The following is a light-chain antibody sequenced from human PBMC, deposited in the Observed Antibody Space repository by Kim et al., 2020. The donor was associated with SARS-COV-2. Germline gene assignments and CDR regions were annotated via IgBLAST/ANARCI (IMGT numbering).Light chain of an antibody. J-gene: IGLJ3*02. CDR2: DVI. V-gene: IGLV2-14*03. CDR1: SSDVGTYNH. CDR3: NSYTSGTTWV. Sequence: GQSITISCTGSSSDVGTYNHVSWFQHHPGKAPKLMIYDVIKRPSGVSNRFSGSKSGNTASLTISGLQAEDEADYYCNSYTSGTTWVFGGGTQLTVL.